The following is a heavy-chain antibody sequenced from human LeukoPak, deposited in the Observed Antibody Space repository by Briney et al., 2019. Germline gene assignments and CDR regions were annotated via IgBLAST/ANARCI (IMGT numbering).Heavy chain of an antibody. CDR3: TTCYGTKRYFFDN. CDR2: IYVGGST. CDR1: GCTVSSKY. V-gene: IGHV3-66*01. Sequence: GGSLRLTCAASGCTVSSKYMSWVRQAPGKGLEWVSIIYVGGSTFYADSGRRRFVISRVHSENTLHLHMNSQRAEDTAMYYFTTCYGTKRYFFDNWGQGTLVAVSS. J-gene: IGHJ4*02. D-gene: IGHD2-2*01.